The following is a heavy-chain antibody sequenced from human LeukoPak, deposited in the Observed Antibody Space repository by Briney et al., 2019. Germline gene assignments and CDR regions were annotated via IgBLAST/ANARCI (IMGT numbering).Heavy chain of an antibody. V-gene: IGHV3-48*03. Sequence: GGSLRLSCAASGFTFSSYEMNWVRQAPGKGLEWVSYISSSGSTIYYADSVKGRFTISRDNAKNSLYLQMNSLRAEGTAVYYCARGYDFWSGYSGFDYWGQGTLVTVSS. CDR2: ISSSGSTI. D-gene: IGHD3-3*01. CDR1: GFTFSSYE. J-gene: IGHJ4*02. CDR3: ARGYDFWSGYSGFDY.